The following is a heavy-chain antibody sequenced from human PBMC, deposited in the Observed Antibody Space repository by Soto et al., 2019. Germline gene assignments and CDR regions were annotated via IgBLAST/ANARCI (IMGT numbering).Heavy chain of an antibody. CDR1: GYTFTSYA. V-gene: IGHV1-3*01. CDR3: ARVFAATVTTATALDY. D-gene: IGHD4-17*01. Sequence: ASVKVSCKASGYTFTSYAMHWVRQAPGQRLEWMGWINAGNGNTKYSQKFQGRVTITRDTSASTAYMELSSLRSEDTAVYYCARVFAATVTTATALDYWGQGTLVTV. J-gene: IGHJ4*02. CDR2: INAGNGNT.